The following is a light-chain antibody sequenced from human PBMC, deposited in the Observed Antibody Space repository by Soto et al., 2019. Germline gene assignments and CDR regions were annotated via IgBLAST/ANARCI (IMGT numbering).Light chain of an antibody. V-gene: IGKV3-20*01. CDR1: QSVSSCY. Sequence: DIVLTQSPGTLSLSPGERATLSCRASQSVSSCYLAWYQQKPGQPHRLLIYGASSRATGIPDRFSGSGSRTDFTLTIIRLEPEDFALYYCQQYGSSTGTFGQGTKVEIK. CDR3: QQYGSSTGT. CDR2: GAS. J-gene: IGKJ1*01.